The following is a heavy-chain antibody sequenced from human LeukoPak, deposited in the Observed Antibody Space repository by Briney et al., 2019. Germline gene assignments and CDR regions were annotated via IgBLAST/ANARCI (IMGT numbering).Heavy chain of an antibody. CDR1: GYTFTSYG. V-gene: IGHV1-18*01. CDR2: ISAYNGNT. CDR3: ARVPILIFSGWYGFDY. J-gene: IGHJ4*02. Sequence: ASVKVSCKASGYTFTSYGISWVRQAPGQGLDWMGWISAYNGNTNYAQKLQGRVTMTTDTSTSTAYMELRSLRSDDTAVYYCARVPILIFSGWYGFDYWGQGTLVTVSS. D-gene: IGHD6-19*01.